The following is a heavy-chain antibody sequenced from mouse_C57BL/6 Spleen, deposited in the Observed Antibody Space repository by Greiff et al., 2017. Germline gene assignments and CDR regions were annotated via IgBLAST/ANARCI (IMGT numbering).Heavy chain of an antibody. V-gene: IGHV1-53*01. CDR3: ARSGGILYGYDGRAMDY. CDR1: GYTFTSYW. D-gene: IGHD2-2*01. J-gene: IGHJ4*01. CDR2: INPSNGGT. Sequence: QVQLQQPGTELVKPGASVKLSCKASGYTFTSYWMHWVKQRPGQGLEWIGNINPSNGGTNYNEKFKSKATLTVDKSSSTAYMQLSRLTSEDSAVYYCARSGGILYGYDGRAMDYWGQGTSVTVSS.